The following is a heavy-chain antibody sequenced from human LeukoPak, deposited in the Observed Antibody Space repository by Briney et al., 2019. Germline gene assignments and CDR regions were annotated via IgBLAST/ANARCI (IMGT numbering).Heavy chain of an antibody. CDR3: ARSYYYDSSGYYHP. Sequence: SETLSLTCAVYGGSFSGYYWSWIRQPPGKGLEWIGEINHSGSTNYNPSLKSRVTISVDTSKSQFSLKLSSVTAADTAVYYCARSYYYDSSGYYHPWGQGTLVTVSS. CDR1: GGSFSGYY. V-gene: IGHV4-34*01. D-gene: IGHD3-22*01. J-gene: IGHJ5*02. CDR2: INHSGST.